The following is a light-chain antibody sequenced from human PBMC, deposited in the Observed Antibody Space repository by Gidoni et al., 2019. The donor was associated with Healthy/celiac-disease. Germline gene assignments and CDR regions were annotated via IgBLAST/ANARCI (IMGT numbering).Light chain of an antibody. Sequence: IVMTQSPLSLPVTPGEPASISCRSRQSLLHSNGYNYLDWYLQKPGQSPQLLIYLGSNRASGXPDRFSGSGSXTDFXLXISRXXAEXXGVXXXMQXXXTPXXTFXXXTKVEIK. CDR3: MQXXXTPXXT. V-gene: IGKV2-28*01. CDR1: QSLLHSNGYNY. CDR2: LGS. J-gene: IGKJ1*01.